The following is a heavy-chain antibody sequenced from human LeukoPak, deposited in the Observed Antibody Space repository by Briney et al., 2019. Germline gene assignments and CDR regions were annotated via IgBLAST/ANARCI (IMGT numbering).Heavy chain of an antibody. CDR3: ARNGYTSGWYRN. CDR1: GFTVSSNY. J-gene: IGHJ4*02. Sequence: GGSLRLSCAASGFTVSSNYMSWVRQAPGKGLEWVSTIYSGGSTYYAESVKGRFTISRDISKNTLYLQMNSLRGEDTAVYYCARNGYTSGWYRNWGQGTLVTVSS. V-gene: IGHV3-53*01. D-gene: IGHD6-19*01. CDR2: IYSGGST.